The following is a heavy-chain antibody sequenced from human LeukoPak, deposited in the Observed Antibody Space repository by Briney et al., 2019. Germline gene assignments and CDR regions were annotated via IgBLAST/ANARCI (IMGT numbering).Heavy chain of an antibody. J-gene: IGHJ3*02. CDR1: GYTFTGYY. CDR3: ARVSLWDTNTDAFDI. Sequence: ASVKVSCKASGYTFTGYYMHWVRQAPGQGLEWMGWINPNSGGTNYAQKFQGRVTMARDTSISTAYMELSRLRSDDTAVYYCARVSLWDTNTDAFDIWGQGTMVTVSS. CDR2: INPNSGGT. D-gene: IGHD3-10*01. V-gene: IGHV1-2*02.